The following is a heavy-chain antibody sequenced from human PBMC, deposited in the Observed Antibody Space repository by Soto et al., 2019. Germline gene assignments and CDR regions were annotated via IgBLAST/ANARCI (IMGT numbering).Heavy chain of an antibody. V-gene: IGHV3-30-3*01. CDR1: GFPFSSYS. D-gene: IGHD5-12*01. CDR3: ARESTNSGYDYYFDY. J-gene: IGHJ4*02. CDR2: ISYDGSNK. Sequence: GGPLRLSCAASGFPFSSYSRHWVSQAPGKGLEWVAVISYDGSNKYYADSVKGRFTISRDNSKNTLYLQMNSLRAEDTAVYYCARESTNSGYDYYFDYWGQGTLVTVSS.